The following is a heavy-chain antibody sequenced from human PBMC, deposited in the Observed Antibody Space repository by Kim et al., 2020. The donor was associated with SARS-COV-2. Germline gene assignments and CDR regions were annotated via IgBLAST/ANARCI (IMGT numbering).Heavy chain of an antibody. D-gene: IGHD1-20*01. CDR1: GFTFSDYY. CDR2: ISSSSSYT. Sequence: GGSLRLSCAASGFTFSDYYMSWIRQAPGKGLEWVSYISSSSSYTNYADSVKGRFTISRDNAKNSLYLQMNSLRAEDTAVYYCARVFRGITGIFDYWGQGTLVTVSS. J-gene: IGHJ4*02. V-gene: IGHV3-11*06. CDR3: ARVFRGITGIFDY.